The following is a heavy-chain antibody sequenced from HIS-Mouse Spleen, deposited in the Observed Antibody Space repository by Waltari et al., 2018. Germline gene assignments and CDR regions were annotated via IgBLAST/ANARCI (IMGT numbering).Heavy chain of an antibody. CDR2: ISYDGSNK. V-gene: IGHV3-30-3*01. CDR1: GFTFSSYA. J-gene: IGHJ5*02. CDR3: AREDTGGWFDP. D-gene: IGHD2-15*01. Sequence: QVQLVESGGGVVQPGRSLSLSCAASGFTFSSYAMHWGRQAPGKGLEWVAVISYDGSNKYYADSVKGRFTISRDNSKNTLYLQMNSLRAEDTAVYYCAREDTGGWFDPWGQGTLVTVSS.